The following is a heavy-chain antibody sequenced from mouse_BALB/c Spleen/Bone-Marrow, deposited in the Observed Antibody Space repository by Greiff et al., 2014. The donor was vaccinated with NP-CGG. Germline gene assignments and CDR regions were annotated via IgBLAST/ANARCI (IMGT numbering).Heavy chain of an antibody. J-gene: IGHJ1*01. CDR2: INPYNGDT. Sequence: DVKLVESGPELVKPGASVKISCKASGYSFTGYFMNWVMQSHGKSLEWIGRINPYNGDTFYNQKFKDKATLTEDKSSSTAHMELRSLASEDSAVYYCTRVTTNWYFDVWGAGTTVTVSS. V-gene: IGHV1-20*02. D-gene: IGHD1-1*01. CDR3: TRVTTNWYFDV. CDR1: GYSFTGYF.